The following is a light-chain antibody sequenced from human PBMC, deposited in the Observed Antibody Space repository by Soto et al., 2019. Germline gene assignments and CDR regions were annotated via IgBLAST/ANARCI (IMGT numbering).Light chain of an antibody. J-gene: IGKJ1*01. CDR1: QSVSTN. CDR2: GAS. CDR3: QQYNNWAPWT. V-gene: IGKV3-15*01. Sequence: DIVLTQSPLSLPVTAGEPASISCXASQSVSTNLAWYQRKPGQAPSVIIYGASTRATGIPARFSGSGSGTEFTLTISSLQSEDFAVYYCQQYNNWAPWTFGQGTKVDI.